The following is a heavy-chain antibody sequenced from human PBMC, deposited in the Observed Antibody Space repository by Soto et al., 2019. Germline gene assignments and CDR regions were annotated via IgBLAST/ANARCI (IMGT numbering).Heavy chain of an antibody. CDR1: GFTFDDYA. D-gene: IGHD7-27*01. CDR2: ISWNSGSI. V-gene: IGHV3-9*01. CDR3: AKASLGMNWYFDL. Sequence: EVQLVESGGGLVQPGRSLRLSCAASGFTFDDYAMHWVRQAPGKGLEWVSGISWNSGSIGYADSVKGRFTISRDNAKNSLYLQMNSLRAEDTALYYFAKASLGMNWYFDLWGRGTLVTVSS. J-gene: IGHJ2*01.